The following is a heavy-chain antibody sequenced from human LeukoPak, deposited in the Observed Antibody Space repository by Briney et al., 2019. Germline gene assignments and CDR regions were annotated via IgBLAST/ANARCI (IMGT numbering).Heavy chain of an antibody. D-gene: IGHD6-6*01. CDR1: GGTFSSYA. CDR3: ATATRHYSSSSTFDY. Sequence: SVKVSCKASGGTFSSYAISWVRQAPGQGLEWMGGIIPIFGTANYAQKFQGRVTITADESTSTACMELSTLRSEDTAVYYCATATRHYSSSSTFDYWGQGTLVTVSS. J-gene: IGHJ4*02. V-gene: IGHV1-69*13. CDR2: IIPIFGTA.